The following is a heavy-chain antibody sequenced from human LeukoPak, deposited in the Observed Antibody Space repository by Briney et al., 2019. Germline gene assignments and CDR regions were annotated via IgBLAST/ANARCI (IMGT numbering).Heavy chain of an antibody. CDR2: IRYDGSNK. CDR3: AKGRSYRDPYY. D-gene: IGHD1-26*01. CDR1: GFTFSSYG. Sequence: GGSLRLSCAASGFTFSSYGMHWVRQAPGKGLGWVAFIRYDGSNKYHADSVKGRFTISRDNSKNTLYLQMNSLRAENTAVYYCAKGRSYRDPYYWGQGTLVTVSS. J-gene: IGHJ4*02. V-gene: IGHV3-30*02.